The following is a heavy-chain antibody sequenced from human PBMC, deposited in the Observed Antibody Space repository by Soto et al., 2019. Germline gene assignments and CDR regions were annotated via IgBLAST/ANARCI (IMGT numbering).Heavy chain of an antibody. CDR3: TGARKRSFPYWYSDL. CDR1: GFIFRNYA. D-gene: IGHD2-21*01. CDR2: ISYDGSNK. Sequence: QVQLVESGGGVVQPGRSLRISCEASGFIFRNYAMHWVRQAPGKGLDWLAVISYDGSNKYYAESVKGRFTIYRDNSKKMSYLQMNRLRAAGTAVYYCTGARKRSFPYWYSDLWVRGTLVTVSA. J-gene: IGHJ2*01. V-gene: IGHV3-30-3*01.